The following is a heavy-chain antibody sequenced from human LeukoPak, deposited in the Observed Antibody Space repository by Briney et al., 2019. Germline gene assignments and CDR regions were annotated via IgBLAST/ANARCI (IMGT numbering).Heavy chain of an antibody. CDR2: IYYSGST. CDR1: GGSISSYY. D-gene: IGHD3-10*01. Sequence: SETLSLTCTVSGGSISSYYWSWIRQPPGKGLEWIGYIYYSGSTNYNPSLKSRATISVDTSKNQYSLKLSSVTAADTAVYYCARGVDYYGVWGQGTLVTVSS. V-gene: IGHV4-59*12. J-gene: IGHJ4*02. CDR3: ARGVDYYGV.